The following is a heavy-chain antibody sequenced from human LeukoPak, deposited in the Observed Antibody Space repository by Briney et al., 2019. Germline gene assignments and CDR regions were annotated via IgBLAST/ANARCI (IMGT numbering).Heavy chain of an antibody. Sequence: GGSLRLSCAASGFTFSSYAMHWVRQAPGKGLEWVAVISYDGSNKYYADSVKGRFTISRDNSKNTLYLQMNSLRAEDTAVYYCVKVRDFWSGYSGWGQGTLVTVSS. CDR1: GFTFSSYA. V-gene: IGHV3-30-3*01. D-gene: IGHD3-3*01. CDR2: ISYDGSNK. J-gene: IGHJ4*02. CDR3: VKVRDFWSGYSG.